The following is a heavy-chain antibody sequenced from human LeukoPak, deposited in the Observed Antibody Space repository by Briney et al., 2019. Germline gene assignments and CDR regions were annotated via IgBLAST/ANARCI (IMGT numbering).Heavy chain of an antibody. J-gene: IGHJ4*02. V-gene: IGHV3-30-3*01. D-gene: IGHD6-19*01. CDR2: ISYDGSNK. Sequence: GGSLRLSCPASGFTFSTYTMHWVRQAPGKGLEWVAVISYDGSNKYYADSVKGRFTISRDNSKNTLYLQMNSLRAEDTAVYYCARDLAGSGWYVDNWGQGTLVTVSS. CDR1: GFTFSTYT. CDR3: ARDLAGSGWYVDN.